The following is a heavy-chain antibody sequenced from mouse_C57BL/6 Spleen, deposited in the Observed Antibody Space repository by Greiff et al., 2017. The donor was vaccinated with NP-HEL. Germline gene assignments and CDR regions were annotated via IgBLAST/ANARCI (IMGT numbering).Heavy chain of an antibody. J-gene: IGHJ3*01. CDR1: GFTFSSYA. CDR3: ARFYDYDGFAY. D-gene: IGHD2-4*01. Sequence: EVQGVESGGGLVKPGGSLKLSCAASGFTFSSYAMSWVRQTPEKRLEWVATISDGGSYTYYPDNVKGRFTISRDNAKNNLYLQMSHLKSEDTAMYYCARFYDYDGFAYWGQGTLVTVSA. CDR2: ISDGGSYT. V-gene: IGHV5-4*01.